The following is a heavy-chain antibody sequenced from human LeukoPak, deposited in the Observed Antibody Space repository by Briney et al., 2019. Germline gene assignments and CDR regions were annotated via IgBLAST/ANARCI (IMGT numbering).Heavy chain of an antibody. J-gene: IGHJ4*02. CDR1: GGSISSYY. D-gene: IGHD2-15*01. CDR2: IYYSGST. V-gene: IGHV4-59*01. Sequence: PSETLSLTCTVSGGSISSYYWSWLRQPPGKGLEWIGYIYYSGSTNYNPSLKSRVTISVDTSKNQFSLKLSSVTAADTAVYYCARDYCSGGSCYFDYWGQGTLVTVSS. CDR3: ARDYCSGGSCYFDY.